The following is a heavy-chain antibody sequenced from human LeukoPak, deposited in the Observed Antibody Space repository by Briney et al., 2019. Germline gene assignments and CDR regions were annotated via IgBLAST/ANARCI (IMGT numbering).Heavy chain of an antibody. D-gene: IGHD3-10*01. CDR2: ISYDGSNK. CDR3: ARTGSGMVRGELDY. J-gene: IGHJ4*02. V-gene: IGHV3-30-3*01. Sequence: GGSLRLSCAASGFTFSSCAMHWVRQAPGKGLEWVAVISYDGSNKYYADSVKGRFTISRDNSKNTVYLQMNSLRAEDTAVYYCARTGSGMVRGELDYWGQGTLVTVSS. CDR1: GFTFSSCA.